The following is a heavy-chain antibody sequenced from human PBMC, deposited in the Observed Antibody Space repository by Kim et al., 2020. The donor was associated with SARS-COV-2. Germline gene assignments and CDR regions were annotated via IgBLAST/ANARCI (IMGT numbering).Heavy chain of an antibody. Sequence: GGSLRLSCAASGFVFSDYYMTWIRQAPGKGLEWVSYSSSDGHYTTHADSVKGRFAVSRDNAKNSLYLQMNSLRAEDTALYYCARGVSDFWSKQRGMDVWGQGTTVTVSS. D-gene: IGHD3-3*01. V-gene: IGHV3-11*05. J-gene: IGHJ6*02. CDR1: GFVFSDYY. CDR2: SSSDGHYT. CDR3: ARGVSDFWSKQRGMDV.